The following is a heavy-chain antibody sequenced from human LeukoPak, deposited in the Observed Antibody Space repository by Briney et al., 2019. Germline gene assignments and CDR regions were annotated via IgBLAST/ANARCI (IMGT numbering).Heavy chain of an antibody. CDR2: IKQDGSEK. Sequence: QPGGSLRLSCAASGFTFSSYWMSWVRQAPGKGLEWVANIKQDGSEKYYVDSVKGRFTISRYNAKNSLSLQMNSLRAEDTAVYYCAASGGMGDYWGQGTLVTVSS. V-gene: IGHV3-7*03. CDR1: GFTFSSYW. D-gene: IGHD2-15*01. J-gene: IGHJ4*02. CDR3: AASGGMGDY.